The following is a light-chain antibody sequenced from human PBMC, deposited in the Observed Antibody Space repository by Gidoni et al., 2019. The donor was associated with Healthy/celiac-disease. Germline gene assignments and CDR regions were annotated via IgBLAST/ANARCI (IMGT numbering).Light chain of an antibody. CDR3: QQSYSTLTWT. CDR2: AAS. Sequence: DIQMTQSPSSLSASVGDRVTITCRESQSISSYLNWYKQKPGKAPKLLIYAASSLQSGVPSRFSCSGSGTDFTLTISSLQPEDFATYYCQQSYSTLTWTFGQGTKVEIK. J-gene: IGKJ1*01. CDR1: QSISSY. V-gene: IGKV1-39*01.